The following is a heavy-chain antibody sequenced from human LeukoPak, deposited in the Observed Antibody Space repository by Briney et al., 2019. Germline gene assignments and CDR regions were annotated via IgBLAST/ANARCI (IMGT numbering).Heavy chain of an antibody. V-gene: IGHV4-61*02. CDR3: AGGHRGQWLVRLGY. D-gene: IGHD6-19*01. J-gene: IGHJ4*02. CDR2: IYTSGST. Sequence: SETLSLTCTVSGGSISSGSYYWSWIRQPAGKGLEWIGRIYTSGSTNYNPSLKSRVTISVDTSKNQFSLKLSSVTAADTAVYYCAGGHRGQWLVRLGYWGQGTLVTVSS. CDR1: GGSISSGSYY.